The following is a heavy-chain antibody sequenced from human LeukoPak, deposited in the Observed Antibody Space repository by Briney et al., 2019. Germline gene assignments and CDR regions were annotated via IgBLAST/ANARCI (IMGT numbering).Heavy chain of an antibody. CDR3: ARLHVRGVIITGYYYYGMDV. D-gene: IGHD3-10*01. CDR2: MYYNGST. J-gene: IGHJ6*02. Sequence: SETLSLTCTVSTGSVSSGTYYWSWIRQPPGKGLEWIGYMYYNGSTNYNPSLKSRVTISVDTSKKRFSLKLSSVTAADTAVYYCARLHVRGVIITGYYYYGMDVWGQGTTVTVSS. CDR1: TGSVSSGTYY. V-gene: IGHV4-61*01.